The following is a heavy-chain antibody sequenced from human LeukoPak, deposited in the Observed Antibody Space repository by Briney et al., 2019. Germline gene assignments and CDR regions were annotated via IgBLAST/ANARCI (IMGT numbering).Heavy chain of an antibody. D-gene: IGHD3-22*01. CDR2: ICYSGST. V-gene: IGHV4-39*07. CDR1: GGSISSSSYY. J-gene: IGHJ3*02. Sequence: SETLSLTCTVSGGSISSSSYYWGWIRQPPGKGLEWIGSICYSGSTYYNPSLKSRVTISVDTSKNQFSLKLSSVTAADTAVYYCARDTGYYYDSSGYYYADAFDIWGQGTMVTVSS. CDR3: ARDTGYYYDSSGYYYADAFDI.